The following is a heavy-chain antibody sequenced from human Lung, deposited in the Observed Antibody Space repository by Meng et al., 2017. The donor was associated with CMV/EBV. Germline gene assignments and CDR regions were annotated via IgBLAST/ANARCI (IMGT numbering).Heavy chain of an antibody. J-gene: IGHJ6*02. CDR1: GYTLSELS. CDR2: FDPEDGEA. V-gene: IGHV1-24*01. CDR3: AKVPRFYTYYVLYV. D-gene: IGHD2/OR15-2a*01. Sequence: SVXVSXXVSGYTLSELSMHWVRQAPGKGLEWMGGFDPEDGEAIYAQKFQGRVTMTEDTSTDTAYMELSSLRSDDTAVYYCAKVPRFYTYYVLYVWGQGTTVTVSS.